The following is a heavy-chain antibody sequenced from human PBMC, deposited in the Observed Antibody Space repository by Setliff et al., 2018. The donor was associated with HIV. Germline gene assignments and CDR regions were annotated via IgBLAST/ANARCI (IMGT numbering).Heavy chain of an antibody. CDR1: GGSTSNYH. CDR2: SYISGST. CDR3: ARDHSGYDPDAFDV. D-gene: IGHD5-12*01. Sequence: NPSETLSLTCTVSGGSTSNYHWSWIRQPAGKGLEWIGRSYISGSTNYNPSLKSRVTMSVDTSKNQFSLKLSSVTAADTAVYYCARDHSGYDPDAFDVWGQGTKVPVSS. V-gene: IGHV4-4*07. J-gene: IGHJ3*01.